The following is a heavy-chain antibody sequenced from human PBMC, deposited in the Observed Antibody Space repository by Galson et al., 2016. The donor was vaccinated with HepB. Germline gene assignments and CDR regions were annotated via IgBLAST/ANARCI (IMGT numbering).Heavy chain of an antibody. CDR1: GFTFSSYA. V-gene: IGHV3-23*01. Sequence: SLRLSCAASGFTFSSYAMTWVRQAPGKGLEWVSVISGSGANTYYANAVKGRFTISRDNSNNTLYLQVNSLRAEDTALYFCARHSNSWAPFDYWGQGSLVTVSS. CDR2: ISGSGANT. D-gene: IGHD6-13*01. CDR3: ARHSNSWAPFDY. J-gene: IGHJ4*02.